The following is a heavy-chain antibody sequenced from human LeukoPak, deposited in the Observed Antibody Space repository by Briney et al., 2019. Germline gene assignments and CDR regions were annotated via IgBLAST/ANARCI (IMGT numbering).Heavy chain of an antibody. CDR3: ARDIVVVPAADHDAFDI. Sequence: ASVKVSCKASGYTFTGYCMHWVRQAPGQGLEWMGWINPNSGGTNYAQKFQGRVTMTRDTSISTAYMELSRLRSDDTAVYYCARDIVVVPAADHDAFDIWGQGTMVTVSS. CDR2: INPNSGGT. J-gene: IGHJ3*02. CDR1: GYTFTGYC. V-gene: IGHV1-2*02. D-gene: IGHD2-2*01.